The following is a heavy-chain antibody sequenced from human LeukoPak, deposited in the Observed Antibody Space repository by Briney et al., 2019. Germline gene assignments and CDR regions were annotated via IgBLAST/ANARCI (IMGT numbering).Heavy chain of an antibody. CDR1: GFTFSSYA. J-gene: IGHJ4*02. Sequence: PGGSLRLSCAASGFTFSSYAMSWVRQAPGKGLEWVSAISGSGGSTYYADSVKGRFTISRDNSKNTLYLQMNSLRAEDTAVYYCAKVPRGVRGVSPCFDYWGQGTLVTVSS. CDR3: AKVPRGVRGVSPCFDY. CDR2: ISGSGGST. D-gene: IGHD3-10*01. V-gene: IGHV3-23*01.